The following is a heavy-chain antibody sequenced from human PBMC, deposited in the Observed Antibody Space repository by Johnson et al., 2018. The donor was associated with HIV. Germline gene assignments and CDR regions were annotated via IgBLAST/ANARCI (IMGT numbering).Heavy chain of an antibody. CDR1: GFTFDDYG. J-gene: IGHJ3*02. D-gene: IGHD5-18*01. Sequence: VQLVESGGGVVRPGGSLRLSCAASGFTFDDYGMSWVRQGPGKGLEWVSYISSSGSTIYYADSVKGRFTISRDNAKNSLYLQMNSLRAEDTAVYYCARDTPMDDDAFDIWGQGTMVTVSS. V-gene: IGHV3-48*04. CDR3: ARDTPMDDDAFDI. CDR2: ISSSGSTI.